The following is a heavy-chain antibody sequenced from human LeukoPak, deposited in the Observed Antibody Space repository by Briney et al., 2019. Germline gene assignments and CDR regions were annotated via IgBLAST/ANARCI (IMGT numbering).Heavy chain of an antibody. CDR3: TRRIDYYDSC. V-gene: IGHV3-49*02. J-gene: IGHJ4*02. CDR2: IRSKAYGGTT. Sequence: WIRQPPGKGLEWVGFIRSKAYGGTTEYAASVKGRFTISRDDSKSIAYLQMNSLKTEDTAVYYCTRRIDYYDSCWGQGTLVTVSS. D-gene: IGHD3-22*01.